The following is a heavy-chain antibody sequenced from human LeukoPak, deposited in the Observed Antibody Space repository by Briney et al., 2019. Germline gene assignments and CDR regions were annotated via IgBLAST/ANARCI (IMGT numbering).Heavy chain of an antibody. CDR2: INWNGGST. D-gene: IGHD6-19*01. J-gene: IGHJ4*02. V-gene: IGHV3-20*01. CDR1: GFTFEDHG. Sequence: PGGSLRLSCAASGFTFEDHGMSWVRQGPGKGLEWVSGINWNGGSTGYADSVKGRFTISRDNAKNSLYLQMNSLRDEDTALYHCARGDRNGWYFDDWGQGTLVTVSS. CDR3: ARGDRNGWYFDD.